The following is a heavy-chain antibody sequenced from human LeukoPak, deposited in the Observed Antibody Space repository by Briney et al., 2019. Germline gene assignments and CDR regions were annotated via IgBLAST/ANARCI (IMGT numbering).Heavy chain of an antibody. V-gene: IGHV1-8*01. CDR2: MNPNSGNT. CDR3: ARGALYGDPRAFDI. CDR1: RYTFTSYD. Sequence: ASGKVSCKASRYTFTSYDINWVRQANEKGLYCIRWMNPNSGNTGYAQKFQGRVTMTRNTSISTAYMELSSLRSEDTAVYYCARGALYGDPRAFDIWGQGTMVTVSS. J-gene: IGHJ3*02. D-gene: IGHD4-17*01.